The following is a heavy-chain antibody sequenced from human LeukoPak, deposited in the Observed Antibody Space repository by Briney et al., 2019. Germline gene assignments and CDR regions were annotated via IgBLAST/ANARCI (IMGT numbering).Heavy chain of an antibody. CDR2: IYYSGST. Sequence: SETLSLTCTVSGASISSSTNYWGWIRQSPGKGLEWIGNIYYSGSTYYNPSLKSRVTISVDTSKNQFSLKLSSMTAADTAVYYCARRGRSGYNYGALDYWGQGTLVTVSS. CDR1: GASISSSTNY. CDR3: ARRGRSGYNYGALDY. D-gene: IGHD5-18*01. J-gene: IGHJ4*02. V-gene: IGHV4-39*01.